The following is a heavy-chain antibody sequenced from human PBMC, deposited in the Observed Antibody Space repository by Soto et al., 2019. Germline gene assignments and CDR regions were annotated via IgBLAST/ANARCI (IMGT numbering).Heavy chain of an antibody. J-gene: IGHJ3*02. D-gene: IGHD1-1*01. CDR1: GGFVSSGSYY. Sequence: QVQLQQWGAGLLKPSETLSLTCAVYGGFVSSGSYYWSWIRQPPGKGLEWIGEMSHSGGTHFNPCLKSRVTISVATSKNQFSLKMSSVTAADTALYYCARVERGTATTVVDASDIWGPGTMVTVS. V-gene: IGHV4-34*01. CDR2: MSHSGGT. CDR3: ARVERGTATTVVDASDI.